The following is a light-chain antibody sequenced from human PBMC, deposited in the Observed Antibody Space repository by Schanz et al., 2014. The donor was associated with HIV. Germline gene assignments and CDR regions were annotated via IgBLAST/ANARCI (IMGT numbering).Light chain of an antibody. CDR3: SSYTPNTYVL. J-gene: IGLJ2*01. Sequence: QSALTQPASVSGSPGQSITISCTGTSSDVGGYNYISWYQQHPGKAPKFMIYDVTYRPSGVSHRFSASKSGITASLTISGLQADDEADYYCSSYTPNTYVLFGGGTKLTVL. CDR2: DVT. CDR1: SSDVGGYNY. V-gene: IGLV2-14*01.